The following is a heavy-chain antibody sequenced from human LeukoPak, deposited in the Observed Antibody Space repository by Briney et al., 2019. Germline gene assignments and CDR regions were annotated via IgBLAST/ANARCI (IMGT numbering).Heavy chain of an antibody. CDR1: RFTFSSYS. CDR2: ISSSGSYI. Sequence: GGSLRLSCAASRFTFSSYSMNWVRQAPGKGLEWVSSISSSGSYIYYADSVKGRFTISRDNAKNSLYLQMNSLRAEDTAVYYCARGSYDSGSFNLWWGQGTLVTVSS. V-gene: IGHV3-21*01. J-gene: IGHJ4*02. CDR3: ARGSYDSGSFNLW. D-gene: IGHD3-10*01.